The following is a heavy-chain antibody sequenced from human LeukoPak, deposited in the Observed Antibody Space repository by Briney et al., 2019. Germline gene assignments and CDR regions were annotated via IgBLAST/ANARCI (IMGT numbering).Heavy chain of an antibody. J-gene: IGHJ5*02. CDR1: VYTFTSYG. CDR3: ARDMQLWGGNYNWFDP. Sequence: ASVKVSCKASVYTFTSYGISWVRQAPGQGLERVGWISAYNGNTNYAQKRQGRVTMTTDTSTSTAYMELRSLRSDDTAVYYCARDMQLWGGNYNWFDPWGQGTLVTVSS. CDR2: ISAYNGNT. D-gene: IGHD4-23*01. V-gene: IGHV1-18*01.